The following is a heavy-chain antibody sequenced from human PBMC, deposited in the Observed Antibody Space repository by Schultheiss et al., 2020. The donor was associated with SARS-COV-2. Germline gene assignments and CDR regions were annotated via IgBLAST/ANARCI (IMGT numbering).Heavy chain of an antibody. J-gene: IGHJ5*02. CDR3: ARDSELAVAGSWFDP. CDR1: GGSISSYY. Sequence: SETLSLTCTVSGGSISSYYWSWIRQPPGKGLEWIGYIYYSGSTNYNPSLKSRVTMSVDTSKNQFSLKLSSVTAADTAVYYCARDSELAVAGSWFDPWGQGTLVTVSS. V-gene: IGHV4-59*12. D-gene: IGHD6-19*01. CDR2: IYYSGST.